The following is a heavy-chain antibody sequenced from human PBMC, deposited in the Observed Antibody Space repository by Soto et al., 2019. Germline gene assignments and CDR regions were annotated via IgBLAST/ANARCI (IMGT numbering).Heavy chain of an antibody. J-gene: IGHJ6*02. CDR3: VRQGFGNLHGLVDV. V-gene: IGHV4-59*08. D-gene: IGHD3-10*01. CDR1: CFSSGNYE. CDR2: IDDGGST. Sequence: TDTLSLTCTVNCFSSGNYEWSWFRQSPGKGLEWIGYIDDGGSTSYNPSLKSRVTMSVDTSTRQFSLNLRSVTAADTAVYYCVRQGFGNLHGLVDVWVQGTTVT.